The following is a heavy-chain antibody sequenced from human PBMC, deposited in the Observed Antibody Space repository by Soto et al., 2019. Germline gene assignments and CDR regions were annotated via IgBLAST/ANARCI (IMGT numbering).Heavy chain of an antibody. D-gene: IGHD6-13*01. Sequence: PSETLSLTCTVSGGSISSSSYYWGWIRQPPGKGLEWIGSIYYSGSTYYNPSLKSRVTISVDTSKNQFSLKLSSVTAADTAVYYCARMARWYRQLAFDLDYWGQGTLVTVSS. CDR3: ARMARWYRQLAFDLDY. V-gene: IGHV4-39*01. CDR1: GGSISSSSYY. CDR2: IYYSGST. J-gene: IGHJ4*02.